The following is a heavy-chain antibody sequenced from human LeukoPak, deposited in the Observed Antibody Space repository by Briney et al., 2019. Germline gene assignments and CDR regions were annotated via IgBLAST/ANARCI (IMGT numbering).Heavy chain of an antibody. J-gene: IGHJ4*02. CDR1: GFTFSSYG. CDR3: AKDHRSSWYVYYFDY. D-gene: IGHD6-13*01. Sequence: GGSLRLSCAASGFTFSSYGMSWVRQAPGKGLEWVSAISGSGGSTCYADSVKGRFTISRDNSKNTLYLQMNSLRAEDTAVYYCAKDHRSSWYVYYFDYWGQGTLVTVSS. CDR2: ISGSGGST. V-gene: IGHV3-23*01.